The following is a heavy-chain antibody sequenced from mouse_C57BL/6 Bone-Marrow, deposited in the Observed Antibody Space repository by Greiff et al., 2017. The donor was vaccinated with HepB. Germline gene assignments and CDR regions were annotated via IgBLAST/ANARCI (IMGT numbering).Heavy chain of an antibody. CDR2: IYPGSGST. D-gene: IGHD1-1*01. Sequence: QVQLQQPGAELVKPGASVKMSCKASGYTFTSYWITWVKQRPGQGLEWIGDIYPGSGSTNYNEKFKSKATLTVDTSSSTAYMQLSSLTSADSAVYYCARYGYYGSSFYYAMDYWGQGTSVTVSS. CDR3: ARYGYYGSSFYYAMDY. J-gene: IGHJ4*01. CDR1: GYTFTSYW. V-gene: IGHV1-55*01.